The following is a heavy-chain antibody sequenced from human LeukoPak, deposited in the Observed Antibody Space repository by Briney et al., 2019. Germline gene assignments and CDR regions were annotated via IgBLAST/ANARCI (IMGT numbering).Heavy chain of an antibody. Sequence: SETLSRTCTVSGDSIITYYWSWIRQSPGKGLEWIGYIHYSGNTISNPSLKSRVTISVDTSKTQFSLQLRSVTAEDTAVYFCARHADGYNSGFLDFWGQGTMVTVSS. D-gene: IGHD5-24*01. CDR2: IHYSGNT. V-gene: IGHV4-59*08. J-gene: IGHJ3*01. CDR1: GDSIITYY. CDR3: ARHADGYNSGFLDF.